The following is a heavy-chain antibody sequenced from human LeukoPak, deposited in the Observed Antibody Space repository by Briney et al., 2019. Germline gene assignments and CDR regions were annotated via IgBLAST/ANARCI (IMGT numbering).Heavy chain of an antibody. Sequence: GGSLRLSCAASGFTFSSYSMNWVRQAPGKGLEWGSSISSSSSYIYYADSVKGRFTISRDNAKNSLYLQMNSLGAEDTAVYYCARAYGELPFDYWGQGILVTVSS. CDR1: GFTFSSYS. CDR3: ARAYGELPFDY. V-gene: IGHV3-21*01. J-gene: IGHJ4*02. D-gene: IGHD1-26*01. CDR2: ISSSSSYI.